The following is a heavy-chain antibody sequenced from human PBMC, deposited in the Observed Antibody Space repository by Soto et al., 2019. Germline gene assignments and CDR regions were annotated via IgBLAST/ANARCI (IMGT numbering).Heavy chain of an antibody. V-gene: IGHV3-30*18. CDR1: GFTFSSYG. J-gene: IGHJ3*02. CDR3: AKERRYSFDAFDI. Sequence: QVQLLESGGGVVQPGRSLRLSCAASGFTFSSYGMHWVRQAPGKGLEWVSIISYDGSNKYYGDSVKGRFTISRDNSKNTLYLQMNSLRAEDTAMYYCAKERRYSFDAFDIWGQGTMVTVSS. D-gene: IGHD5-18*01. CDR2: ISYDGSNK.